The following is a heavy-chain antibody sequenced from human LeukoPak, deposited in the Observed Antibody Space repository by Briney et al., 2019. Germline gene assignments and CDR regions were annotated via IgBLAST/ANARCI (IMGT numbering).Heavy chain of an antibody. CDR3: ATGVICATTTWPGYRNFYFFMDV. J-gene: IGHJ6*03. V-gene: IGHV1-24*01. D-gene: IGHD2-2*01. CDR1: GFTLSELS. CDR2: FDPAGGQF. Sequence: GASVKVSCKVCGFTLSELSMHWVRQARGNGLVWVRGFDPAGGQFMYGQCFRGRVILTEDPSTDTAFMEVTSMRPDDTAVYYCATGVICATTTWPGYRNFYFFMDVWGEGTAVTVSS.